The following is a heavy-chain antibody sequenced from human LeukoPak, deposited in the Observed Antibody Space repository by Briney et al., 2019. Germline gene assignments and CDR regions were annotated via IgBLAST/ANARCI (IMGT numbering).Heavy chain of an antibody. CDR3: ARELTRTTFDY. CDR2: ISHSGSA. D-gene: IGHD1-14*01. V-gene: IGHV4-38-2*02. CDR1: HYSISSPYY. J-gene: IGHJ4*02. Sequence: SETLSLTCAVSHYSISSPYYWGWIRQPPGKGLEWIGSISHSGSAFYNPSLSSRVTISMDTSRNHFSLKLSSVTAADRGVYYCARELTRTTFDYWGRGTLVTVSS.